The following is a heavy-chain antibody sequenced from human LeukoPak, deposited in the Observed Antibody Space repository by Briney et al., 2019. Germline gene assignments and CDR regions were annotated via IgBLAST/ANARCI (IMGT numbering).Heavy chain of an antibody. Sequence: SETLSLTCAVYGGSFSGYYWSWICQPPGKGLEWIGEINHSGSTNYNPSLKSRVTISVDTSKNQFSLKLSSVTAADTAVYYCARLTPAIAAAGGWFDPWGQGTLVTVSS. V-gene: IGHV4-34*01. CDR3: ARLTPAIAAAGGWFDP. J-gene: IGHJ5*02. CDR1: GGSFSGYY. CDR2: INHSGST. D-gene: IGHD6-13*01.